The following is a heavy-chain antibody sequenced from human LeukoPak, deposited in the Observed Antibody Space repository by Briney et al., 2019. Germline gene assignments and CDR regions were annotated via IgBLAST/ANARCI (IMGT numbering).Heavy chain of an antibody. CDR1: GFTFSSYA. CDR2: ISYDGSNK. V-gene: IGHV3-30*04. Sequence: GGSLRLSCAASGFTFSSYAMHWVRQAPGKGLEWVAVISYDGSNKYYADSVKGRFTISRDNSKNTLYLQMNSLRAEDTAVYYCARSSATFDYWGQGTQVTVSS. CDR3: ARSSATFDY. J-gene: IGHJ4*02.